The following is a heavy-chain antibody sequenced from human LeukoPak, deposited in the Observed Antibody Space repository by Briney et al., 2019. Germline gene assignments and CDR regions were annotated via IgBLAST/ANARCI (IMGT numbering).Heavy chain of an antibody. CDR1: GTYIRCYW. J-gene: IGHJ4*02. D-gene: IGHD5-12*01. V-gene: IGHV5-51*01. CDR2: IHPSKSET. CDR3: ARRGYSGYSPLDS. Sequence: PGAFLQISCRSSGTYIRCYWLGWVRELPGKRLEWREIIHPSKSETQYGPYFQGQVTISADNSINTAYLQWSRLKASDTAMYYCARRGYSGYSPLDSWGQGTLVTVSS.